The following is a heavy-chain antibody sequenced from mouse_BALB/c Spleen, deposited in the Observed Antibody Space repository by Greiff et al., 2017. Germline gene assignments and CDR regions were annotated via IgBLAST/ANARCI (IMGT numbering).Heavy chain of an antibody. CDR2: IYPGDGDT. J-gene: IGHJ2*01. CDR1: GYTFTSYW. D-gene: IGHD2-4*01. CDR3: ARLSMYDYDGYFDY. V-gene: IGHV1-87*01. Sequence: VQLQESGAELARPGASVKLSCKASGYTFTSYWMQWVKQRPGQGLEWIGAIYPGDGDTRYTQKFKGKATLTADKSSSTAYMQLSSLASEDSAVYYCARLSMYDYDGYFDYWGQGTTLTVSS.